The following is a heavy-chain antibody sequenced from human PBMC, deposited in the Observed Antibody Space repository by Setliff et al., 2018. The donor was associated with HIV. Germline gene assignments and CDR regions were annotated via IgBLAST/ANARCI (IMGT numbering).Heavy chain of an antibody. CDR2: INPRGGST. CDR1: GYTFTSYY. D-gene: IGHD5-18*01. J-gene: IGHJ3*02. V-gene: IGHV1-46*01. CDR3: ARELDIAMGTDVFDI. Sequence: ASVKVSCKASGYTFTSYYIHWVRQAPGQGLEWMGRINPRGGSTSYAQKFQGRVTMTTDTSTSTAYMELRSLRSEDTAVYYCARELDIAMGTDVFDIWGQGTMVTVSS.